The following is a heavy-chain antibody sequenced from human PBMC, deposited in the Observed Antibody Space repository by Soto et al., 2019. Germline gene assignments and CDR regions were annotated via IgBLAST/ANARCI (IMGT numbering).Heavy chain of an antibody. CDR1: GYTFTSYG. J-gene: IGHJ6*02. Sequence: ASVKVSCKASGYTFTSYGISWVRQAPGQGLEWMGWISAYNGNTNYAQKLQGRVTMTTDTSTSTAYMELRSLRSDDTAVYYCARERNELTYYDILTGYYEVSYYYYGMDVWGQGTTVTVSS. V-gene: IGHV1-18*01. CDR2: ISAYNGNT. D-gene: IGHD3-9*01. CDR3: ARERNELTYYDILTGYYEVSYYYYGMDV.